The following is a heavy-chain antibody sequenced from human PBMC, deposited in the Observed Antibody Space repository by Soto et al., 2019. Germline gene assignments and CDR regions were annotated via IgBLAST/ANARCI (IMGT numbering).Heavy chain of an antibody. CDR3: ARQLGGNYDFWSGYSDY. V-gene: IGHV5-51*01. CDR2: IYPGDSDT. D-gene: IGHD3-3*01. J-gene: IGHJ4*02. CDR1: GYSFTIYW. Sequence: GESLKISCKGSGYSFTIYWIGWVRQMPGKGLEWMGIIYPGDSDTRYSPSFQGQVTISADKSISTAYLQWSSLKAPDTAMYYCARQLGGNYDFWSGYSDYWGQGTLVTVSS.